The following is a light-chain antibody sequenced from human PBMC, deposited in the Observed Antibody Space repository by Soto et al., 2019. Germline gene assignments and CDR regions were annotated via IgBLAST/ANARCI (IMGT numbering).Light chain of an antibody. CDR3: SSYTSSSTL. J-gene: IGLJ1*01. Sequence: QSVLTQPASVSGSPGQSMTISCTGTSSDVGGYNYVSWYQQQPGKAPKLMIYAATDRPSGVCSRFSASKSGNTASLPMPGRQAEDEADYYCSSYTSSSTLFGTGTKVTVL. CDR1: SSDVGGYNY. V-gene: IGLV2-14*01. CDR2: AAT.